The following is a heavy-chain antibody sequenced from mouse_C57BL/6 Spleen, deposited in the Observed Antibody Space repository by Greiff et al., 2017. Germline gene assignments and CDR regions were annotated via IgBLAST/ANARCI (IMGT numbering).Heavy chain of an antibody. J-gene: IGHJ2*01. CDR1: GYTFTSYW. Sequence: QVQLKHPGAELVKPGASVKLSCKASGYTFTSYWMHWVKQRPGQGLEWIGMIHPNSGSTNYNEKFKSKATLTVDKSSSTAYMQLSSLTSEDSAVYYCARSSITTVVAPFDYWGQGTTLTVSS. V-gene: IGHV1-64*01. D-gene: IGHD1-1*01. CDR3: ARSSITTVVAPFDY. CDR2: IHPNSGST.